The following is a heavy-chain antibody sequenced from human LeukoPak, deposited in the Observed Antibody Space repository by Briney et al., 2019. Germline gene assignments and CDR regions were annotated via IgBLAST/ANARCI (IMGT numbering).Heavy chain of an antibody. CDR2: IIPIFGTA. J-gene: IGHJ4*02. D-gene: IGHD6-19*01. Sequence: SVKVSCRASGGSFRSYAISWVRQAPGQGLEWMGGIIPIFGTANYAQKFQGRVTITADESTSTAYMELSSLRSEDTAVYYCAVGYSSGWYVLDYWGQGTLVTVSS. CDR3: AVGYSSGWYVLDY. CDR1: GGSFRSYA. V-gene: IGHV1-69*01.